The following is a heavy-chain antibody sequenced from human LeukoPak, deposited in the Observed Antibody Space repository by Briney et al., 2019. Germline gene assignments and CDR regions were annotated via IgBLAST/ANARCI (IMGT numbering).Heavy chain of an antibody. CDR3: ARRLRTTMLDY. Sequence: GGSLRLSCAASGFTFSSYSMNWVRQAPGKGLEWVSCISGTSSTIYYADSVKGRFTISRDNAKTSLYLQMISLRDEDTAVYYCARRLRTTMLDYWGQGTLVTVSS. V-gene: IGHV3-48*02. CDR1: GFTFSSYS. J-gene: IGHJ4*02. CDR2: ISGTSSTI. D-gene: IGHD4/OR15-4a*01.